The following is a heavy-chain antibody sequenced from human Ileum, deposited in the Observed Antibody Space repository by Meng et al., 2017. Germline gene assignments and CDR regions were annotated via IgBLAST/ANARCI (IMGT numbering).Heavy chain of an antibody. CDR3: ASRYSSSPGWFDP. CDR1: GGSISGSTYY. V-gene: IGHV4-39*02. J-gene: IGHJ5*02. CDR2: FYYPALA. D-gene: IGHD6-6*01. Sequence: QLQLQESGPGLVKPPETLSLTCTLSGGSISGSTYYWVWIRQPPGKGLEWIGSFYYPALASYNPSLKSRVTISADTSRNNFSPRLTSVTAADTAVYYCASRYSSSPGWFDPWGQGTLVTVSS.